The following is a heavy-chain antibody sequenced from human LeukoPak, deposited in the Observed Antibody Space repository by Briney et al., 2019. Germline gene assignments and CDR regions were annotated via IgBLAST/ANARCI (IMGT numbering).Heavy chain of an antibody. Sequence: PGGSLRLSCTASGFTFGDYAMNWVRQAPGKGLEWVGFIRSKPYGGTTDYAASVKGRFTISRDDSKSIAYLQMNSLRAEDTAVYYCAKKGYYDGSGYYMYYFDHWGQGTLVTVSS. CDR2: IRSKPYGGTT. CDR1: GFTFGDYA. CDR3: AKKGYYDGSGYYMYYFDH. D-gene: IGHD3-22*01. V-gene: IGHV3-49*04. J-gene: IGHJ4*02.